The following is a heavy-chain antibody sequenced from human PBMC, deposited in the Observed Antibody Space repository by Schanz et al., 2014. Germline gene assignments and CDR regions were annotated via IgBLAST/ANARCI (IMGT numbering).Heavy chain of an antibody. J-gene: IGHJ6*02. Sequence: EVQLVESGGGLVQPGGSLRLSCAASGFALNNYDMTWVRQAPGKGLEWVSCIRGSGGSTLYADSVQGRFTISRDDSKNMLYLQMNSLRAEDTAVYYCAKVWKDHRIAGRPGWSDGMDVWGQGTTVTVSS. CDR1: GFALNNYD. D-gene: IGHD6-6*01. CDR3: AKVWKDHRIAGRPGWSDGMDV. CDR2: IRGSGGST. V-gene: IGHV3-23*04.